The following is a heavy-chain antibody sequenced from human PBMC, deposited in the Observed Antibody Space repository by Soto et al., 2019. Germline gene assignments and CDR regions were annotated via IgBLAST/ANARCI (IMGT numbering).Heavy chain of an antibody. CDR1: GYNFGTYW. J-gene: IGHJ3*02. Sequence: ESLKISCKVSGYNFGTYWITWVRQVPGKGLEWMGRIDPRDSYVNYSPSFRGHVTLSVDKSTNTASLQWNTLKASDTAIYYCARQGSAVWPLDIWGQGTRVTVSS. CDR3: ARQGSAVWPLDI. D-gene: IGHD2-21*01. CDR2: IDPRDSYV. V-gene: IGHV5-10-1*01.